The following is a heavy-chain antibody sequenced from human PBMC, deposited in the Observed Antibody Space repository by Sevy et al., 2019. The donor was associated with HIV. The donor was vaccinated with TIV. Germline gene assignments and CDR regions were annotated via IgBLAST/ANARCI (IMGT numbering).Heavy chain of an antibody. CDR1: GFTFSSYS. Sequence: GGYLRLSCAASGFTFSSYSMNWVRQAPGKGLEWVSYISSSSSTIYYADSVKGRFTISRDNAKNSLYLQMNSLRAEDTAVYYCARRWDYDFWSGSSGYYYYYGMDVWGQGTTVTVSS. D-gene: IGHD3-3*01. CDR2: ISSSSSTI. V-gene: IGHV3-48*01. CDR3: ARRWDYDFWSGSSGYYYYYGMDV. J-gene: IGHJ6*02.